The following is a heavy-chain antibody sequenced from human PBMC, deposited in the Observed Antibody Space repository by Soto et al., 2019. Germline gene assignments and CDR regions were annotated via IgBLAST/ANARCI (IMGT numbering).Heavy chain of an antibody. CDR1: GGSISSYY. Sequence: KPSETLSLTCTVSGGSISSYYWSWIRQPAGKGLEWIGRIYTSGSTNYNPSLKSRVTMSVDTSKNQFSLKLSSVTAADTAVYYCARGGNWGVGGSYFAYWGQGTLVTVSS. CDR3: ARGGNWGVGGSYFAY. CDR2: IYTSGST. J-gene: IGHJ4*02. V-gene: IGHV4-4*07. D-gene: IGHD7-27*01.